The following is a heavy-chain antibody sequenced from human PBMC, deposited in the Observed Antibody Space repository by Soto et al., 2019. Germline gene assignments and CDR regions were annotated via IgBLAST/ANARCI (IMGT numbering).Heavy chain of an antibody. Sequence: VQLVESGGGVVQPGRSLRLSCAASGFTFSDYAMHWVRQAPGKGLEWVAVLSHDGRNTHYADSVKGRFTISRDSSQNTVSLEMTSLRAEDTSVFYCAKGGRQWLVTSDFNYWGQGALVTVSS. J-gene: IGHJ4*02. CDR2: LSHDGRNT. CDR3: AKGGRQWLVTSDFNY. CDR1: GFTFSDYA. D-gene: IGHD6-19*01. V-gene: IGHV3-30*18.